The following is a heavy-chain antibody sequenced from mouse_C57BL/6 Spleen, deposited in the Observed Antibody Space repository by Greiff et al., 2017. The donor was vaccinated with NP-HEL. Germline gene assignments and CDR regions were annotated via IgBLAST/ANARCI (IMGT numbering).Heavy chain of an antibody. CDR2: ISDGGSYT. CDR1: GFTFSSSA. J-gene: IGHJ3*01. V-gene: IGHV5-4*03. Sequence: EVMLVESGGGLVKPGGSLKLSCAASGFTFSSSAMSWVRQTPEKRLEWVATISDGGSYTYYPDNVKGRFTISRDNAKNNLYLQMSHLKSEDTAMYYCASYYYGSSYWFAYWGQGTLVTVSA. D-gene: IGHD1-1*01. CDR3: ASYYYGSSYWFAY.